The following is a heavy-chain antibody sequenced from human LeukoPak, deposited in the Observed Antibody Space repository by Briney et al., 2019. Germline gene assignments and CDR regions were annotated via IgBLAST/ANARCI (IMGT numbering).Heavy chain of an antibody. Sequence: GGSLRLSCAASGFTFSNYNMNWVRQAPGKGLEWVSYISSSSTIYYADSVKGRFTISRDNAKNSLYLQMNSLRAEDTAVYYCARDLRGIAAAEFWDYYYYMDVWGKGTTVTVSS. CDR3: ARDLRGIAAAEFWDYYYYMDV. CDR1: GFTFSNYN. V-gene: IGHV3-48*01. CDR2: ISSSSTI. D-gene: IGHD6-13*01. J-gene: IGHJ6*03.